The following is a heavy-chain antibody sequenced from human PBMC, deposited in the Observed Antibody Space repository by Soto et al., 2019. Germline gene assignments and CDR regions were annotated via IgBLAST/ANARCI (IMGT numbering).Heavy chain of an antibody. V-gene: IGHV3-30-3*01. CDR2: ISYAGGNK. CDR3: ARAAGYYESSGSYFCYFEN. Sequence: QVQLVESGGGVVQPGRSLRLSCAVSGFTFSNYDMHWVRQAPGKGLEWVAVISYAGGNKYYADSVKGRFTISRDNSKHTLDLQRNNLRAEDTAVYYCARAAGYYESSGSYFCYFENWGQGTLVTVSS. CDR1: GFTFSNYD. D-gene: IGHD3-22*01. J-gene: IGHJ4*02.